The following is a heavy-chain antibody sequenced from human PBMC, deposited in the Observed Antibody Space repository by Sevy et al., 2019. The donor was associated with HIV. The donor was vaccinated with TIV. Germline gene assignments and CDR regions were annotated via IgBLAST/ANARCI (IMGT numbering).Heavy chain of an antibody. Sequence: GGSLRLSCAASGFTFSYYNMNWVRQAPGRGLEWVSSISSGSSYIFYADSVKGRFIISRDNAKDSLFLQMGSLRAEDTAVYYCARNLDYYASGPPDYWGRGTLVTVSS. CDR2: ISSGSSYI. V-gene: IGHV3-21*01. CDR3: ARNLDYYASGPPDY. J-gene: IGHJ4*02. CDR1: GFTFSYYN. D-gene: IGHD3-10*01.